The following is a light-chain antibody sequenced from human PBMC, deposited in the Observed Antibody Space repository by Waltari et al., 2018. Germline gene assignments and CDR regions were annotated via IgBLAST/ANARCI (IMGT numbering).Light chain of an antibody. J-gene: IGKJ4*01. CDR3: QQYDISPLT. CDR2: GAS. V-gene: IGKV3-20*01. CDR1: QTVRTTY. Sequence: EIVLTQSPGTLSLSPGERAPLPCRASQTVRTTYLAWYQQKPGQAPTLLIYGASSRATGIPDRFSGSGSGTDFSLTISSLEPEDFAVYYCQQYDISPLTFGGGTKVEIK.